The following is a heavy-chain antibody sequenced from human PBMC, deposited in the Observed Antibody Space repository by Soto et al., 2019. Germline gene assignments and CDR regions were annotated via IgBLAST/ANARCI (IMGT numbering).Heavy chain of an antibody. J-gene: IGHJ4*02. CDR1: GFTFNTYW. Sequence: GGSLRLACAASGFTFNTYWMHWVRQAPGKGLVWVSRINSDGSSTFYADSVKGRFTISRDNAKNTLYLQMNSLRAEDTAGYYCASPLLTPFDYWGQGTLVTVSS. CDR3: ASPLLTPFDY. D-gene: IGHD7-27*01. CDR2: INSDGSST. V-gene: IGHV3-74*01.